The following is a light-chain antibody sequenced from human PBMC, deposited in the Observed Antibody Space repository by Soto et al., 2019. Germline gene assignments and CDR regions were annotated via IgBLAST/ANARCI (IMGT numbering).Light chain of an antibody. V-gene: IGLV2-8*01. CDR2: EVS. CDR3: TSYTSNTALV. J-gene: IGLJ1*01. CDR1: SSDVGGYNY. Sequence: QSALTQPPSASGSPGQSVTISCTGTSSDVGGYNYVSWYQQHPGKAPKLMIYEVSKRPSGVPDRFSGSKSGNTASLSVSGLQAEDEADYYCTSYTSNTALVFGTGTKLTVL.